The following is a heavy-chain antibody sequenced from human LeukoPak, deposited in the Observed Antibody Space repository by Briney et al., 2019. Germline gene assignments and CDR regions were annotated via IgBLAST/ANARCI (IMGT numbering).Heavy chain of an antibody. Sequence: SETLSLTCTVSGYSISSGYYWGWIRQPPGKGLEWIGSIYHSGSTYYNPSLKSRVTISVDTSKNQFSLKLSSATAADTAVYYCARDAFGKRTTGDCWGQGTLVIVSS. J-gene: IGHJ4*02. V-gene: IGHV4-38-2*02. CDR2: IYHSGST. D-gene: IGHD1-1*01. CDR3: ARDAFGKRTTGDC. CDR1: GYSISSGYY.